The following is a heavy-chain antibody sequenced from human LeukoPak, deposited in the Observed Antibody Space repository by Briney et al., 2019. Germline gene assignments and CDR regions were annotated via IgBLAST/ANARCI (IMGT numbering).Heavy chain of an antibody. Sequence: GGSLRLSCAASGFTFGSYAMSWVRQAPGKGLEWVSGISGSGGNTYYTDSVKGRFTISRDNSKNTLHLQMNTLRAEDTARYYCAKDQGLGGGSVWGYWGQGILVTVSS. CDR3: AKDQGLGGGSVWGY. CDR2: ISGSGGNT. CDR1: GFTFGSYA. D-gene: IGHD2-15*01. V-gene: IGHV3-23*01. J-gene: IGHJ4*02.